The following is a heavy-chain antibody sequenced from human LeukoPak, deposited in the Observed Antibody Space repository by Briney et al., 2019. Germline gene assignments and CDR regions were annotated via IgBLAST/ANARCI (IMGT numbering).Heavy chain of an antibody. CDR2: INTNTGNP. CDR1: GYIFTSYS. J-gene: IGHJ3*02. V-gene: IGHV7-4-1*02. Sequence: ASVKVSCKASGYIFTSYSMNWVRQTPGQGLEWMGWINTNTGNPTYAQGFTGRFVFSLDTSVSTAYLHISSLKAEDTAVYYCARVVHSYDYDSSGLTYDAYDIWGQGTMVTVSS. D-gene: IGHD3-22*01. CDR3: ARVVHSYDYDSSGLTYDAYDI.